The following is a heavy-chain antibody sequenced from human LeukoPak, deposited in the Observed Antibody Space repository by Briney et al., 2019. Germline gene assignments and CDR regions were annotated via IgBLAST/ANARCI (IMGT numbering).Heavy chain of an antibody. CDR1: GFTFSSYA. CDR2: ISYDGSNE. J-gene: IGHJ3*02. Sequence: GGSLRLSCAASGFTFSSYAMHWVRQAPGKGLEWVAVISYDGSNEYYADSVKGRFTISRDNSKNTLYLQMNSLRAEDTAVYYCAREASVATPYAFDIWGQGTMVTVSS. CDR3: AREASVATPYAFDI. V-gene: IGHV3-30-3*01. D-gene: IGHD5-12*01.